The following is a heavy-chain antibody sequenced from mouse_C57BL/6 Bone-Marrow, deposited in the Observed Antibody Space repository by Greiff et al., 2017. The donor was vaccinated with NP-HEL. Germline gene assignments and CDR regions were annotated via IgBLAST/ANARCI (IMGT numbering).Heavy chain of an antibody. J-gene: IGHJ2*01. V-gene: IGHV1-64*01. Sequence: QVHVKQSGAELVKPGASVKLSCKASGYTFTSYWMHWVKQRPGQGLEWIGMIHPNSGSTNYNEKFKSKATLTVDKSSSTAYMQLSSLTSEYSAVYYCARKGDYYGSSYDYFDYWGQGTTLTVSS. CDR2: IHPNSGST. D-gene: IGHD1-1*01. CDR1: GYTFTSYW. CDR3: ARKGDYYGSSYDYFDY.